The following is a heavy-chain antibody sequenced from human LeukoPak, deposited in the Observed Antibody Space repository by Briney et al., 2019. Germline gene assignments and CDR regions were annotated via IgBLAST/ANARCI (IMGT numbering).Heavy chain of an antibody. Sequence: GGSLRLSCAASGFTFSSYGIHWVRQAPGKGLEWVAVICSDGSNKYYADSVKGRFTISRDNSKNTLYLQMNSLRAEDTAVYFCARGEGGCSGYEIDYWGQGTLATVSS. CDR3: ARGEGGCSGYEIDY. V-gene: IGHV3-33*01. CDR2: ICSDGSNK. D-gene: IGHD5-12*01. CDR1: GFTFSSYG. J-gene: IGHJ4*02.